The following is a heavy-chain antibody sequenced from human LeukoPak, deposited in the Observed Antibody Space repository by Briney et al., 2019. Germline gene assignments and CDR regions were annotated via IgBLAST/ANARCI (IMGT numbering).Heavy chain of an antibody. Sequence: PGGSLRLSCAASGFTFISYGMHWVRQAPGKGLEWVSRINPDGSSTNYADSVNGRFTVSRDNAKNTLYLQVNSLRAEDTAVYFCTRELPRGVTLDYWGEGALVTVSS. CDR2: INPDGSST. CDR3: TRELPRGVTLDY. CDR1: GFTFISYG. D-gene: IGHD2-21*02. J-gene: IGHJ4*01. V-gene: IGHV3-74*01.